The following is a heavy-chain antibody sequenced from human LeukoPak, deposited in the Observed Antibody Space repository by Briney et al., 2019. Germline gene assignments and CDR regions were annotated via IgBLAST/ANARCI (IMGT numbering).Heavy chain of an antibody. CDR1: GYTFTSYY. J-gene: IGHJ5*02. CDR2: INPSGGST. Sequence: GASVKVSCKASGYTFTSYYMHWVRQAPGQGLEWMGIINPSGGSTSYAQKLQGGVTMTRDMSTSTVYMELSSLRSEDTAVYYCARGHYDILTGYSNWFDPWGQGTLATVSS. CDR3: ARGHYDILTGYSNWFDP. V-gene: IGHV1-46*01. D-gene: IGHD3-9*01.